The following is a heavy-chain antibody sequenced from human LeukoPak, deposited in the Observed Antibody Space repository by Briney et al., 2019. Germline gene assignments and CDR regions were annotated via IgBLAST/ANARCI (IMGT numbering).Heavy chain of an antibody. V-gene: IGHV3-53*01. J-gene: IGHJ4*02. CDR2: FYPAGTT. Sequence: GGSLRLSCAASGFTVSTNYISWVRQAPGTGLEWVSVFYPAGTTYYADSVKGRFTISRDNSENTLSLQMNSLRAEDTAVYYCARLLYGDYGWGQGSLVTVSS. CDR1: GFTVSTNY. CDR3: ARLLYGDYG. D-gene: IGHD4-17*01.